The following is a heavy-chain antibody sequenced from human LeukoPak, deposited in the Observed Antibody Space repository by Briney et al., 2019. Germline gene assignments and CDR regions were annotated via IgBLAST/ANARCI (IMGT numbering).Heavy chain of an antibody. CDR3: ARARRGHFYDSSGYPNSNSYMDV. D-gene: IGHD3-22*01. J-gene: IGHJ6*03. CDR2: IYLTVST. Sequence: SQTLSLTCSVSGDSISTYYWSWVRQPPGKGLEWIGYIYLTVSTKYSTSLKSRVTMSLDTSNNQFSLNLSSVTAADTAIYYCARARRGHFYDSSGYPNSNSYMDVWGKGSTVSVSS. CDR1: GDSISTYY. V-gene: IGHV4-59*01.